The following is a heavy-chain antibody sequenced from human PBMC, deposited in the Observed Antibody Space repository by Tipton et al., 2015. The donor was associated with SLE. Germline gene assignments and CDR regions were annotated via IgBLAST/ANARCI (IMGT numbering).Heavy chain of an antibody. CDR1: GDSMSSSNYY. J-gene: IGHJ4*02. V-gene: IGHV4-39*07. CDR2: MYYSEST. CDR3: VRHSTSWFLGLPY. D-gene: IGHD2-2*01. Sequence: TLSLTCTVSGDSMSSSNYYWGWIRRPPGKGLEWIGRMYYSESTYYNPSLKSRVSMLGDTSKNQLSLKLTSVTAADTAVYYCVRHSTSWFLGLPYWGQGTLVTVSS.